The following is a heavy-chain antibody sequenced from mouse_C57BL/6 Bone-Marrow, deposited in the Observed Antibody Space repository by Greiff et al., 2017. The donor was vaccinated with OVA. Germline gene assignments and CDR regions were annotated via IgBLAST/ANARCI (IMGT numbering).Heavy chain of an antibody. Sequence: VQLQQSGPVLVKPGASVKMSCKASGYTFTDYYMNWVKQSHGKSLEWIGVINPYNGGTSYNQKFKGKATLTVDKSSSTAYMELNSLTSEDSAVYYCARRKYYGSSYRYFDVWGTGTTVTVSS. J-gene: IGHJ1*03. V-gene: IGHV1-19*01. D-gene: IGHD1-1*01. CDR3: ARRKYYGSSYRYFDV. CDR1: GYTFTDYY. CDR2: INPYNGGT.